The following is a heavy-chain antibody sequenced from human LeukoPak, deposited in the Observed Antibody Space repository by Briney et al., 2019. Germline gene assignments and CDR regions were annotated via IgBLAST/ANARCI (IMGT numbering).Heavy chain of an antibody. Sequence: ASVKVSCKASGGTFSSYAISWVRQAPGQGLEWMGGIIPMFGTANYTQKVQGRVTITADESTSTAYMELSSLRSEDTAVYYCGTGMFREPLNDYWGPGTLVPVSS. CDR3: GTGMFREPLNDY. CDR1: GGTFSSYA. J-gene: IGHJ4*02. V-gene: IGHV1-69*13. CDR2: IIPMFGTA. D-gene: IGHD3-10*02.